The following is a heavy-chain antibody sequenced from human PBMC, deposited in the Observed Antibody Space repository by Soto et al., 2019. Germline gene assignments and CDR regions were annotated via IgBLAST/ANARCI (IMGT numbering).Heavy chain of an antibody. CDR1: EFTFSRYS. CDR2: ISSSSSYI. V-gene: IGHV3-21*01. J-gene: IGHJ4*02. CDR3: ARAVAVSGFGSVAARYYFDY. Sequence: RVSCAASEFTFSRYSMNWVRQAPGKGPESVSSISSSSSYIYYADLVKGRFSISRDNAKNSLYLQMNSLRAEATAVYYCARAVAVSGFGSVAARYYFDYWGQGTLVTVSS. D-gene: IGHD6-6*01.